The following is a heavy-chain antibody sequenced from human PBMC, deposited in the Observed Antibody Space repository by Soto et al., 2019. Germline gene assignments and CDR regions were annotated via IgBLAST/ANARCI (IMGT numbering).Heavy chain of an antibody. CDR3: ARGHRGLDH. V-gene: IGHV3-11*05. CDR2: ISNTGVDT. J-gene: IGHJ4*02. CDR1: GFTLSDHY. Sequence: QVQMVQSGGGLVKPGGSLRLSCVVSGFTLSDHYMTWIRQTSGKGPDWVAYISNTGVDTKYADSVKGRFTISRDIAKNTLFLEINSPSADDTAVYFRARGHRGLDHWGQGILVTVSS. D-gene: IGHD3-10*01.